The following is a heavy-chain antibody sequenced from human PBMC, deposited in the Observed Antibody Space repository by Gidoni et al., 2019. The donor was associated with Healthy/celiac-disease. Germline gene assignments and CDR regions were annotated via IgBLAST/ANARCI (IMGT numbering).Heavy chain of an antibody. D-gene: IGHD5-18*01. CDR1: GYTFNSYA. Sequence: VQIVQSGAEVKTPGASVKVYCNASGYTFNSYARHWVRQAPGQRLEWMEWINVGNGNTKYSQKVQGRFTITRDTSASTAYMELSSLRSEDTAVYYCASSSRYSYGYYYFDYWGQGTLVTVSS. V-gene: IGHV1-3*01. J-gene: IGHJ4*02. CDR2: INVGNGNT. CDR3: ASSSRYSYGYYYFDY.